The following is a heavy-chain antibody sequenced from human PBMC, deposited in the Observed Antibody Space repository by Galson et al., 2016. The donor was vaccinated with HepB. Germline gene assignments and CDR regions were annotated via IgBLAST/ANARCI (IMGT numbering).Heavy chain of an antibody. V-gene: IGHV1-3*01. Sequence: SVKVSCKASGYTFTTYAIHWVRQAPGQRLDWMGWISADSGTTKFSEMVRGRVTITRDNSASTAYMELSSLRSEDTAVYYCAREGLGGWYGWDYWGQGTLVTVSS. CDR1: GYTFTTYA. D-gene: IGHD3-16*01. J-gene: IGHJ4*02. CDR2: ISADSGTT. CDR3: AREGLGGWYGWDY.